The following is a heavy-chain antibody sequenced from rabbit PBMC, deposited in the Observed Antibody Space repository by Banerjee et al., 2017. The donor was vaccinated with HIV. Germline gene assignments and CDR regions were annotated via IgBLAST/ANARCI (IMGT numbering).Heavy chain of an antibody. V-gene: IGHV1S40*01. CDR2: IRTGSDSA. Sequence: QQLVESGGGLVKPGASLTLTCKASGFSLSSDYFVCWVRQAPGKGLEWIGCIRTGSDSAYSASWAKGRFTISKTSSTAVTLQMTSLTAADTATYFCVLDQAGDGNYGPYYLKLWGPGTLVTVS. CDR3: VLDQAGDGNYGPYYLKL. J-gene: IGHJ4*01. D-gene: IGHD1-1*01. CDR1: GFSLSSDYF.